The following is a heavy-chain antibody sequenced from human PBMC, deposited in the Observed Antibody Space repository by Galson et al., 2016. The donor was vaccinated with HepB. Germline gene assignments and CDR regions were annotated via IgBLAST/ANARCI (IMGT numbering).Heavy chain of an antibody. V-gene: IGHV4-31*03. CDR2: AYYSGTT. CDR3: AARVSSGPLDS. D-gene: IGHD6-19*01. Sequence: TLSLTCTVSGGSINSAGYYWGWIRQPPGKGLEWIGYAYYSGTTYYNLSLKSRLTISLGTSKSQFSLKLTFVTAADTAVYYCAARVSSGPLDSWGQGTLVPVSS. CDR1: GGSINSAGYY. J-gene: IGHJ4*02.